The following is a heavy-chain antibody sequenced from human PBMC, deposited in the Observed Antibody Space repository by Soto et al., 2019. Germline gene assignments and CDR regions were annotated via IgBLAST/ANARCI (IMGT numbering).Heavy chain of an antibody. CDR3: ARDLGHYDSSGYFDS. CDR1: GFTFSSSS. Sequence: GGSLRLSCEASGFTFSSSSMNWVRLAPGKGLEWISYISGTTSTTYYADSVKGRFTMSRDNAKNSAYLQMNSLRVEDTAVYYCARDLGHYDSSGYFDSWGQGTQVTVSS. CDR2: ISGTTSTT. J-gene: IGHJ4*02. D-gene: IGHD3-22*01. V-gene: IGHV3-48*01.